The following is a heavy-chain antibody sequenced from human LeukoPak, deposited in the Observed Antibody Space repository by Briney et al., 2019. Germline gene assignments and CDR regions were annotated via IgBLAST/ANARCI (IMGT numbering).Heavy chain of an antibody. CDR2: ISAYNGNT. CDR3: ARTRMVITKGNFDY. CDR1: GYTFTSYG. J-gene: IGHJ4*02. V-gene: IGHV1-18*01. Sequence: ASVKVSCKASGYTFTSYGISWVRQAPGQGLEWMGWISAYNGNTNYARKLQGRVTMTTDTSTSTAYMELRSLRSDDTAVYYCARTRMVITKGNFDYWGQGTLVTVSS. D-gene: IGHD3-22*01.